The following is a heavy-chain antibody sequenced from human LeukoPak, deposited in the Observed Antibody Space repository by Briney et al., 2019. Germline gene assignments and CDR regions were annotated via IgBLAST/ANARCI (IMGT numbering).Heavy chain of an antibody. CDR2: ISYDGSNK. Sequence: PGGSLRLSCAASGFTFSGYAIHWVRQAPGKGLEWVAVISYDGSNKFYADSVKGRFTISRDNSKNTLYLQMNSLRAEDTAVYYCAKDRSSSWHGFFDYWGQGTLVTVSS. CDR3: AKDRSSSWHGFFDY. V-gene: IGHV3-30*04. CDR1: GFTFSGYA. D-gene: IGHD6-13*01. J-gene: IGHJ4*02.